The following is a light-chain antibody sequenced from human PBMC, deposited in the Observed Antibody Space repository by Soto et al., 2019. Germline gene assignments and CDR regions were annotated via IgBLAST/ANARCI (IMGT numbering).Light chain of an antibody. CDR2: RYN. V-gene: IGLV1-47*01. J-gene: IGLJ2*01. CDR3: AAWNDSLSGPVV. CDR1: SSKIGSNY. Sequence: QSVLTQPPSASGTPGQRVTISCSGSSSKIGSNYVYWYQQLPGTAPKLLIYRYNQRPSGVPDRFSGSKSGTSASLAISGLRSEDEADYYCAAWNDSLSGPVVFGGGTKLTVL.